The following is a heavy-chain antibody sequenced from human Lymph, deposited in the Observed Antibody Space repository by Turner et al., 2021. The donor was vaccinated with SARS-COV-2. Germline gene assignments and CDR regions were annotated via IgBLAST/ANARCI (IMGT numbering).Heavy chain of an antibody. CDR1: GFTFSSYA. CDR3: ARDFEQLVQFDYYGMDV. D-gene: IGHD6-6*01. J-gene: IGHJ6*02. V-gene: IGHV3-30-3*01. CDR2: ISYDGLNK. Sequence: QVQLVESGGGVVQPGRSLRLPCAASGFTFSSYAMYWVRQAPGKGLELVAVISYDGLNKYYADSVKGRLTISRDNSKNTLYLQMNSLRVEDTAVYYCARDFEQLVQFDYYGMDVWGQGTTVTVSS.